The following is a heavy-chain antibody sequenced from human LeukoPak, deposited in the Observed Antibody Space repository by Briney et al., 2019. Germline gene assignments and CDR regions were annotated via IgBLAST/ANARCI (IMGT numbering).Heavy chain of an antibody. CDR3: ARVGSPVDTGRNWFDP. D-gene: IGHD5-18*01. J-gene: IGHJ5*02. Sequence: PSETLSLTCAVYGGSFSGYYWSWIRQPPGKGLEWIGEINHSGSTNYNPSLKSRVTISVDTSKNQFSLKLSSVTAADTAVYYCARVGSPVDTGRNWFDPWGQGTLVTVSS. CDR1: GGSFSGYY. V-gene: IGHV4-34*01. CDR2: INHSGST.